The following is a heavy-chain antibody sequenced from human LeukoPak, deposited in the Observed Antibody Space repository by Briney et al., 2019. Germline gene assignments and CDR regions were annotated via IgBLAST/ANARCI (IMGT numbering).Heavy chain of an antibody. D-gene: IGHD2-8*01. V-gene: IGHV3-48*03. CDR2: ISSSGSTI. CDR1: GFTFSSYE. CDR3: ARALYVASWFDP. J-gene: IGHJ5*02. Sequence: PGGSLRLSCAASGFTFSSYEMNWVRQAPGKGLEWLSYISSSGSTIYYADSVKGRFTISRDNAKNSLYLQMNSLRAEDTAIYYCARALYVASWFDPWGQGTLVTVSS.